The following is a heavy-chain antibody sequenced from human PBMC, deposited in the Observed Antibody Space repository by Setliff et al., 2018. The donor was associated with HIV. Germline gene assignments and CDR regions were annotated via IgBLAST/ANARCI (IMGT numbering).Heavy chain of an antibody. CDR1: GYSVTTYG. J-gene: IGHJ4*02. Sequence: ASVKVSCKTSGYSVTTYGISWVRQAPGHGLEWMGWISPYNGHTKSAQTFQGRVTMTSDTSTSTVYVELRSLRSEDTAIYYCVKEYHTEVTDTRVANYFDYWGQGTLVTVSS. D-gene: IGHD4-4*01. CDR2: ISPYNGHT. V-gene: IGHV1-18*01. CDR3: VKEYHTEVTDTRVANYFDY.